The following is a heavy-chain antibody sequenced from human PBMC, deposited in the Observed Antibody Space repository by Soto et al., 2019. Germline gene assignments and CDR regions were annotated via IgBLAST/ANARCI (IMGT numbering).Heavy chain of an antibody. V-gene: IGHV3-21*01. J-gene: IGHJ2*01. D-gene: IGHD6-19*01. Sequence: EVQLVESGGGLVKPGGSLRLSCAASGFTFSSYSMTWVRQAPGKGLEWVSSISASSSHIYYADSLKGRFTVSRDNAKNSLSLQMNTLRDEDTAVYYCARDLVSGEQWLADWYFDLWGRGTLVTVSS. CDR1: GFTFSSYS. CDR3: ARDLVSGEQWLADWYFDL. CDR2: ISASSSHI.